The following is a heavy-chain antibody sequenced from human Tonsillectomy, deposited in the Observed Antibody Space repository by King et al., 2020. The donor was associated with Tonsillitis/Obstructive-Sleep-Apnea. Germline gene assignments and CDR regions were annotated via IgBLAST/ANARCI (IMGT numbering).Heavy chain of an antibody. CDR3: ARGSDSTGDRWFDP. D-gene: IGHD3-22*01. J-gene: IGHJ5*02. V-gene: IGHV3-7*04. CDR1: GFTFSSYW. Sequence: VQLVESGGGLVQPGGALRLSCAASGFTFSSYWMNWVRQAPGKGLEWVANIKQDGREKNYVDSVKGRFTISRDNAKNSLYLQMSSLGVEDTAVYYCARGSDSTGDRWFDPWGQGTLVTVSS. CDR2: IKQDGREK.